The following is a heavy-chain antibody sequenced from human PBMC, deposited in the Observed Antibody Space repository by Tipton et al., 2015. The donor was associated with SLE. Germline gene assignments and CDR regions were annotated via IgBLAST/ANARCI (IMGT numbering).Heavy chain of an antibody. V-gene: IGHV6-1*01. D-gene: IGHD1-26*01. Sequence: GLVKPSQTLSLTCAISGDSVSSNSAAWNWIRLSPSRGLEWLGRTYYRSKWYNDYAVSVKSRITINPDTSKNQFSLQLNSVTPEDTAVYYCAREGGSYEGAFDIWGQGTMVTVSS. J-gene: IGHJ3*02. CDR2: TYYRSKWYN. CDR3: AREGGSYEGAFDI. CDR1: GDSVSSNSAA.